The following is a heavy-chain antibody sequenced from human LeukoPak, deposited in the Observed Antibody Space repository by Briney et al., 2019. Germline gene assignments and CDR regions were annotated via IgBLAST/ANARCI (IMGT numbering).Heavy chain of an antibody. D-gene: IGHD1-1*01. J-gene: IGHJ3*01. CDR3: ARWKPRSDALDV. Sequence: GGSLRLSCAASVFTFSNYAMSWVRQTPGEGLEWVSSISTRDTFINYADSVKGRFTISRDNAKNSLFLQMTSLRAEDTAMYYCARWKPRSDALDVWGKGTMVMVPS. CDR2: ISTRDTFI. CDR1: VFTFSNYA. V-gene: IGHV3-21*01.